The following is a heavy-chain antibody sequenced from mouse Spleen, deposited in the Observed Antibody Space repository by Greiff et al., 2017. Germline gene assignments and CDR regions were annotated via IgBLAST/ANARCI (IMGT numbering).Heavy chain of an antibody. V-gene: IGHV3-6*01. D-gene: IGHD2-5*01. CDR3: ARDRSNYWNAMDY. CDR1: GYSITSGYY. J-gene: IGHJ4*01. CDR2: ISYDGSN. Sequence: EVQRVESGPGLVKPSQSLSLTCSVTGYSITSGYYWNWIRQFPGNKLEWMGYISYDGSNNYNPSLKNRISITRDTSKNQFFLKLNSVTTEDTATYYCARDRSNYWNAMDYWGQGTSVTVSS.